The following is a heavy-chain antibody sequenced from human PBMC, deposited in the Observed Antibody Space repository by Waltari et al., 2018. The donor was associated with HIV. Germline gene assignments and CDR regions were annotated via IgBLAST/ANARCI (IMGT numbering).Heavy chain of an antibody. CDR2: ISYDGSNK. D-gene: IGHD6-13*01. Sequence: QVQLVESGGGVVQPGRSLSLSCAASGFPLSSYGMHWVRQAPGKGLEWVAVISYDGSNKYYADSVKGRFTISRDNSKNTLYLQMNSLRAEDTAVYYCAKGSAPGNFDYWGQGTLVTVSS. V-gene: IGHV3-30*18. CDR1: GFPLSSYG. J-gene: IGHJ4*02. CDR3: AKGSAPGNFDY.